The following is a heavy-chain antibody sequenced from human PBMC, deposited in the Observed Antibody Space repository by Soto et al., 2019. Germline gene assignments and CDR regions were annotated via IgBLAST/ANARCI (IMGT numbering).Heavy chain of an antibody. CDR3: AKGFLSGGYCANGVCYHFDY. CDR1: GFTFSRYG. D-gene: IGHD2-8*01. Sequence: QVQLVESGGGVDQPGGSLRLSCAASGFTFSRYGMHWVRQAPGKGLEWVAVMSYDGNNKYYADSVKGRFTVSRDNSRNTQYLQMNSLKVEDTAVYFCAKGFLSGGYCANGVCYHFDYWGQGTPVTVSS. CDR2: MSYDGNNK. J-gene: IGHJ4*02. V-gene: IGHV3-30*18.